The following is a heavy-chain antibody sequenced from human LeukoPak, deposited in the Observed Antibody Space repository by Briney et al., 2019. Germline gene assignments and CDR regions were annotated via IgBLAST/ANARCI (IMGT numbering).Heavy chain of an antibody. CDR3: ARDVSHCSSTSCPPRWFDP. J-gene: IGHJ5*02. CDR1: GYTFTSYG. Sequence: ASVKVSCKASGYTFTSYGISWVRQAPGQGLEWMGWISAYNGNTNYAQKLQGRVTMTTDTSTSTAYMELRSLRSDDTAVYYCARDVSHCSSTSCPPRWFDPWGQGTLSPSPQ. D-gene: IGHD2-2*01. CDR2: ISAYNGNT. V-gene: IGHV1-18*01.